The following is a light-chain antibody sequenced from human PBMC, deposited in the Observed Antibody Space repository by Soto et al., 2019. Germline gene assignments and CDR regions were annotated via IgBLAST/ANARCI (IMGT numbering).Light chain of an antibody. CDR2: EVN. Sequence: QSVLTQPPSASGSPGQSVTISCTGTSSDVGGYNYVSWYQQHPGKAPKLMIFEVNKRPSGAPDRFSGSKSGSTASLTVSGLQAEDEADYYCSSYGGYNNFVVFGGGTKLTVL. CDR1: SSDVGGYNY. CDR3: SSYGGYNNFVV. J-gene: IGLJ3*02. V-gene: IGLV2-8*01.